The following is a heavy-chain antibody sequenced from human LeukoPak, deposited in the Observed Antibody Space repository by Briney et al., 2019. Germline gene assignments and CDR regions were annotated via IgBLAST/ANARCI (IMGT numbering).Heavy chain of an antibody. CDR3: ARAEVDFWSGYYGFDY. Sequence: ASVKVSCKASGYTFTSYAMNWVRQAPGQGLEWMGWINTNTGNRTYAQGFTGRFVFSLDTSVSTAYLQISSLKAEDTAVYYCARAEVDFWSGYYGFDYWGQGTLVTVSS. J-gene: IGHJ4*02. CDR2: INTNTGNR. V-gene: IGHV7-4-1*02. CDR1: GYTFTSYA. D-gene: IGHD3-3*01.